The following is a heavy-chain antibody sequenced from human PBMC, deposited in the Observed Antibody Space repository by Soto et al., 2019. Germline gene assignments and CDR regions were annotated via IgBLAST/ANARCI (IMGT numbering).Heavy chain of an antibody. D-gene: IGHD3-10*01. J-gene: IGHJ6*02. Sequence: KPSETLSLTCAVSGYSVSSGYYWGWIRQPPGKGLEWIGSIYHSGSTYYNPSLKSRVTISVDTSKNQFSLKLSSVTAADTAVYYCARDQGITMVPSYYYYYGMDVWGQGNTVTVSS. V-gene: IGHV4-38-2*02. CDR2: IYHSGST. CDR3: ARDQGITMVPSYYYYYGMDV. CDR1: GYSVSSGYY.